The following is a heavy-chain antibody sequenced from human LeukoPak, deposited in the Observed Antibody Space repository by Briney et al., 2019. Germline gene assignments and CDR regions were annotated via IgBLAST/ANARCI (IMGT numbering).Heavy chain of an antibody. CDR3: ARDGVHDPPFDY. CDR2: ISSSGSSI. D-gene: IGHD1-1*01. CDR1: GFTSSSYE. J-gene: IGHJ4*02. Sequence: PGGSLRLSCAASGFTSSSYEMNWVRQAPGKGLEWVSHISSSGSSIYYADSVKGRFTISRDNAKNSLFLQMNSLRAEDTAVYYCARDGVHDPPFDYWGQGTLVTVSS. V-gene: IGHV3-48*03.